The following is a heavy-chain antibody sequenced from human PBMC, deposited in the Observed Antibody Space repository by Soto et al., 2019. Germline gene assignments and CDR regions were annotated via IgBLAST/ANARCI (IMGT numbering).Heavy chain of an antibody. Sequence: ETLSLACTVYGGSISYYYWSWIRQPAGKGLEWLGRRYNSGSTKYNPSLKSRVSMSVDTSKNQFSLNLTSVTAADTAFYYCARDRITMANDAFDIWGKGTMVTVS. V-gene: IGHV4-4*07. J-gene: IGHJ3*02. CDR2: RYNSGST. CDR3: ARDRITMANDAFDI. CDR1: GGSISYYY. D-gene: IGHD3-10*01.